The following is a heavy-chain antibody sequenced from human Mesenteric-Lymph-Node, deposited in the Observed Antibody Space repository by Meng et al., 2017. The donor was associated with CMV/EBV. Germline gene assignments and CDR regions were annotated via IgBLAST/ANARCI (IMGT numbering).Heavy chain of an antibody. V-gene: IGHV3-21*01. CDR2: ISSSSSFI. D-gene: IGHD4-17*01. CDR1: GFTFSNYS. J-gene: IGHJ4*02. CDR3: AREAYGDYAVGY. Sequence: GGSLRLSCAVSGFTFSNYSMNWVRQAPGKGLEWVSSISSSSSFIYYAHSVEGRFIISRDNAKNSLYLQMNSLRAEDTAVYYCAREAYGDYAVGYWGQGTLVTVSS.